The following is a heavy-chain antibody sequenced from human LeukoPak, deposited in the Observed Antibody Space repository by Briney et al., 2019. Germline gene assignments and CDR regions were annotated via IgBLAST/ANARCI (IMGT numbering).Heavy chain of an antibody. Sequence: ASVKVSCKASGYTFTSYDINWVRQATGPGLEWMGWMNPNSGNTGYAQKFQGRVTITRNTCISTAYMELSSLRAEDTAVYYCAKDRQYSSGWYVGEDYYYYYMDVWGKGTTVTISS. D-gene: IGHD6-19*01. J-gene: IGHJ6*03. CDR1: GYTFTSYD. CDR3: AKDRQYSSGWYVGEDYYYYYMDV. V-gene: IGHV1-8*03. CDR2: MNPNSGNT.